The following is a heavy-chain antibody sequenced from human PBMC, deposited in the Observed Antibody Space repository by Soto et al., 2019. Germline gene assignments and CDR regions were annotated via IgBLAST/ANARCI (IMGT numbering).Heavy chain of an antibody. CDR1: GYTFTGYY. V-gene: IGHV1-2*02. Sequence: QVQLVQSGAEVKKPGASVKVSCKASGYTFTGYYMHWVRQAPGQGLEWMGWINPNSGGTNYAQKFKGRVTMTRDTSISTAYMELSRLRSDDTAVYYCARDRGLRFLESSGDYWGQGTLVTVSS. J-gene: IGHJ4*02. CDR2: INPNSGGT. CDR3: ARDRGLRFLESSGDY. D-gene: IGHD3-3*01.